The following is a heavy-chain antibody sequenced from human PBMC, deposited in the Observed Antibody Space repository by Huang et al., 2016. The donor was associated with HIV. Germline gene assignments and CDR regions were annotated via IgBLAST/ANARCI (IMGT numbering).Heavy chain of an antibody. J-gene: IGHJ4*02. Sequence: QVQLVESGGGVVQPGRSLRISCAASGFTFSSDGMHWVRQAPGKGLEGGAVISYDAKTKYYADSVKGRFSISRDNSKTTVYLQLNSLRLEDTAVYYCAKGGSAAAVLDFWGQGTLVTVSS. V-gene: IGHV3-30*18. CDR3: AKGGSAAAVLDF. D-gene: IGHD6-13*01. CDR1: GFTFSSDG. CDR2: ISYDAKTK.